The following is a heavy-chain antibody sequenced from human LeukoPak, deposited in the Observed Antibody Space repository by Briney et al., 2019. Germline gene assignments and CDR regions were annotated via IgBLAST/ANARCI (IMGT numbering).Heavy chain of an antibody. J-gene: IGHJ6*03. CDR1: GFMFSKSW. CDR2: IYNDGSTT. CDR3: AKDGVWRSKGLPTKNRMDV. D-gene: IGHD2-21*01. V-gene: IGHV3-74*01. Sequence: SGGSLRLSCAASGFMFSKSWMHWVRQVPGKGLVRVARIYNDGSTTNYADSVKGRFIISRDNAKNTLYLQMNSLRPDDMALYYCAKDGVWRSKGLPTKNRMDVWGEGTTVTVSS.